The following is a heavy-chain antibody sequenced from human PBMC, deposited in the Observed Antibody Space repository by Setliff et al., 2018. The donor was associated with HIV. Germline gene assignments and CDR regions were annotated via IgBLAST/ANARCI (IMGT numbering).Heavy chain of an antibody. CDR1: GGSISSTGYY. V-gene: IGHV4-39*01. CDR2: IYYSGST. J-gene: IGHJ4*02. Sequence: PSETLSLTCTVSGGSISSTGYYWGWIRQPPGKGLEWIGSIYYSGSTYYNPSLKSRVTISVDTSKSQFSLKLTSVTAADSAVYYCARLRRSSGWSFDYWAQGTLVTVSS. D-gene: IGHD6-19*01. CDR3: ARLRRSSGWSFDY.